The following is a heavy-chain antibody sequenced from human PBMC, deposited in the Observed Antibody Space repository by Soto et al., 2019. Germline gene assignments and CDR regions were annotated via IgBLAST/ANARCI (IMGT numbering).Heavy chain of an antibody. V-gene: IGHV3-30*18. CDR1: GFTFSSYG. J-gene: IGHJ4*02. CDR3: AKEVLRGFLEDSAFDY. CDR2: ISYDGSNK. Sequence: PGGSLRLSCAASGFTFSSYGMHWVRQAPGKGLEWVAVISYDGSNKYYADSVKGRFTISRDNSKNTLYLQMNSLRAEDTAVYYCAKEVLRGFLEDSAFDYWGQGTLVTVSS. D-gene: IGHD3-3*01.